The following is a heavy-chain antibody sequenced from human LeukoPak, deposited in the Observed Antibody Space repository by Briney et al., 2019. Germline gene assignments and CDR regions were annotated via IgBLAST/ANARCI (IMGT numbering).Heavy chain of an antibody. Sequence: PSETLSLTCAVSGGSISSSNWWSWVRQPPGKGLEWIGEIYHSGSTNYNPSLKSRVTISVDTSKNQFSLKLSSVTAADTAVYYCARARGRLRYFDWLEGRVMDVWGKGTTVTVSS. CDR1: GGSISSSNW. D-gene: IGHD3-9*01. V-gene: IGHV4-4*02. J-gene: IGHJ6*03. CDR3: ARARGRLRYFDWLEGRVMDV. CDR2: IYHSGST.